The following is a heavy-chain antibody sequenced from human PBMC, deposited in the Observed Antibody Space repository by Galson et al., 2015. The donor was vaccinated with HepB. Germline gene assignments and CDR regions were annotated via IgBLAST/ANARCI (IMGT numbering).Heavy chain of an antibody. V-gene: IGHV1-18*04. CDR2: ISAYNGNT. J-gene: IGHJ3*02. Sequence: SVKVSCKPSGYTFTSYGISWVRQAPGQGLEWMGWISAYNGNTNDAQKLQGRVTMTTDTSTSTAYMELRSLRSDDTAVYYCARISSPLFSNYGAAADAFDIWGQGTMVTVSS. CDR1: GYTFTSYG. CDR3: ARISSPLFSNYGAAADAFDI. D-gene: IGHD4-11*01.